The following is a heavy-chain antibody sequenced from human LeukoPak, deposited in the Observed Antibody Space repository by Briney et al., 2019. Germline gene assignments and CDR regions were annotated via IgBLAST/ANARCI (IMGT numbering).Heavy chain of an antibody. CDR2: INPSGGST. D-gene: IGHD6-19*01. V-gene: IGHV1-46*01. Sequence: ASVKVSCKASGYTFTSYYMHWVRQAPGQGLEWMGIINPSGGSTSYAQKFQGRVTMTRDMSTGTVYMELSSLRSEDTAVYYCARRAVAGDFDYWGQGTLVTVSS. J-gene: IGHJ4*02. CDR1: GYTFTSYY. CDR3: ARRAVAGDFDY.